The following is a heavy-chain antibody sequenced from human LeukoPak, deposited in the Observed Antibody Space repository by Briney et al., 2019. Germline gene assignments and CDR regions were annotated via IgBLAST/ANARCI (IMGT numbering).Heavy chain of an antibody. D-gene: IGHD2-2*01. Sequence: SETLSLTCTVSGGSISSGGYYWSWLRQHPGKGLEWIGYIYYSGSTYYNPSLKSRVTISVDASKNQFSLKLSSVTAADTAVYYCASFVVVVPAAKRPPQYFDYWGQGTLVTVSS. J-gene: IGHJ4*02. CDR3: ASFVVVVPAAKRPPQYFDY. V-gene: IGHV4-31*03. CDR1: GGSISSGGYY. CDR2: IYYSGST.